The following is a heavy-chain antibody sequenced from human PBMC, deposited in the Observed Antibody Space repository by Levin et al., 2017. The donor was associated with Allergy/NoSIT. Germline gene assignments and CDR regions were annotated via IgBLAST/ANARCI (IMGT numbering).Heavy chain of an antibody. J-gene: IGHJ5*02. V-gene: IGHV4-39*07. CDR3: AGGTCFGSCDSFGASWFDP. CDR2: IFYSGST. D-gene: IGHD3-3*01. Sequence: SETLSLTCTVSGGSMRTSSYYWGWIRQPPGKGLEWIGIIFYSGSTFYNPSLKSRVSISVDTSKRQFSLNLNSVTAADMAVYYCAGGTCFGSCDSFGASWFDPWGQGTLVTVSS. CDR1: GGSMRTSSYY.